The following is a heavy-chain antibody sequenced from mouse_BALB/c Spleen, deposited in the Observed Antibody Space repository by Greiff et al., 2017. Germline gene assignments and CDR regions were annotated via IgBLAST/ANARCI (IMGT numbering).Heavy chain of an antibody. CDR3: ASPGILAYLDY. V-gene: IGHV14-3*02. Sequence: VQLQQSGAELVKPGASVKLSCTASGFNIKDTYMHWVKQRPEQGLEWIGRIDPANGNTKYDPEFQGKATITADTYSNTAYLQLSSLTSEDTAVYYCASPGILAYLDYWGQGTTLTVSS. CDR2: IDPANGNT. CDR1: GFNIKDTY. J-gene: IGHJ2*01.